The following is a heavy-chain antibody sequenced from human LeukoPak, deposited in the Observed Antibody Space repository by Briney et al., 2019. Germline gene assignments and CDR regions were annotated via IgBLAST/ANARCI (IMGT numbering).Heavy chain of an antibody. J-gene: IGHJ4*02. CDR3: ARVFSAVVDY. Sequence: PGRSLRLSCAASGFTFSSYAMHWVRQAPGKGLEWVAVISYDGSNKYYADSVKGRFTISRDNSKNTLYLQMNSLRAEDTAVYYCARVFSAVVDYWAQETLVTVPS. CDR1: GFTFSSYA. V-gene: IGHV3-30*04. D-gene: IGHD2-2*01. CDR2: ISYDGSNK.